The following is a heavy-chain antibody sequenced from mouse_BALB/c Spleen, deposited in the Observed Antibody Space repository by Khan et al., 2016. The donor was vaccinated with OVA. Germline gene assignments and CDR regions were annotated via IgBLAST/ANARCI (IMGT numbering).Heavy chain of an antibody. CDR3: TRQNYYGYALDY. V-gene: IGHV3-2*02. J-gene: IGHJ4*01. CDR1: GYSITSNYA. CDR2: ISYSGAT. D-gene: IGHD1-1*01. Sequence: EVQLQESGPSLVKPSQSLSLTCTVTGYSITSNYAWSWIRQFPGSKLEWMGDISYSGATNYNPSLTSRISVTRHSSENQFFLQWNSVTPEDTATYFCTRQNYYGYALDYWGQGTSVTVSS.